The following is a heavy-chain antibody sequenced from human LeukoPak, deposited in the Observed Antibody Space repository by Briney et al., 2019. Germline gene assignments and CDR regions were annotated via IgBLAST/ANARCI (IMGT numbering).Heavy chain of an antibody. V-gene: IGHV3-23*01. CDR1: GFTFSSYA. CDR2: ISGSGGST. Sequence: TGGSLRLSCAASGFTFSSYAMSWVRQAPGKGLEWVSAISGSGGSTYYADFVKGRFTISRDNSKNTLYLQMNSLRAEDTAVYYCAKDLYSNYGGYWGQGTLVTVSS. CDR3: AKDLYSNYGGY. J-gene: IGHJ4*02. D-gene: IGHD4-11*01.